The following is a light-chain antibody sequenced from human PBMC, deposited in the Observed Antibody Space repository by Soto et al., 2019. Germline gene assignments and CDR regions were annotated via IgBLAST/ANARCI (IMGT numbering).Light chain of an antibody. J-gene: IGLJ1*01. Sequence: QSVLTQPASVSGSPGQSITMSGTGTSSDVGGYDYVSWYQIHPGKAPKLMVFEVSNRPSGVSYRFSGSKSGNTASLTISGLQAEDEADYFCSSYSISTAYLFGTGTKVTVL. V-gene: IGLV2-14*01. CDR2: EVS. CDR3: SSYSISTAYL. CDR1: SSDVGGYDY.